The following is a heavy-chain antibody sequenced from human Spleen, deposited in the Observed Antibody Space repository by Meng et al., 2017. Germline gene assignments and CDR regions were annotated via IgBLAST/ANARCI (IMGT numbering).Heavy chain of an antibody. CDR2: INPVSGYT. CDR3: ARGHDYGDSDF. V-gene: IGHV1-2*06. CDR1: GYTFTDFY. Sequence: QVQRVQSGAEVKKPGASVKVSCKASGYTFTDFYIHWVRQAPGQGLEWMGRINPVSGYTNYAQTFQGRVTMSRDTSIATAFMDLISLNSDDTAIYYCARGHDYGDSDFWGQGTLVTVSS. D-gene: IGHD4-17*01. J-gene: IGHJ4*02.